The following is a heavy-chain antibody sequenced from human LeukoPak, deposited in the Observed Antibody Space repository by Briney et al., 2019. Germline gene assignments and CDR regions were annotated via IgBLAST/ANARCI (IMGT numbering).Heavy chain of an antibody. J-gene: IGHJ4*02. CDR1: GFTFDEYG. CDR3: ARDSFSGSSLDY. Sequence: PGGSLRLSCAASGFTFDEYGMSWVRQAPGKGLEWVSSISWDGGSTAYADSVQGRFTISRDNAKNSLHLQMKSLRDEDTALYYCARDSFSGSSLDYWGQGTLVTVSS. V-gene: IGHV3-20*04. CDR2: ISWDGGST. D-gene: IGHD1-26*01.